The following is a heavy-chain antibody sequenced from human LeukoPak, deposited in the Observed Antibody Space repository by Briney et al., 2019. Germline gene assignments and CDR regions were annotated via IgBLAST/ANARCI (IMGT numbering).Heavy chain of an antibody. CDR3: ARDPPGSGGYTT. V-gene: IGHV4-31*03. J-gene: IGHJ4*02. CDR2: IYYSGTT. D-gene: IGHD2-15*01. CDR1: GGSVSSGGHY. Sequence: PSDPLSLTCTVSGGSVSSGGHYWNWIRHHPGKGLEWFGHIYYSGTTSYNPSLKSRLTISVDTSKNQFSLKLTSVTAADTAIYYCARDPPGSGGYTTWGQGTLVTVSS.